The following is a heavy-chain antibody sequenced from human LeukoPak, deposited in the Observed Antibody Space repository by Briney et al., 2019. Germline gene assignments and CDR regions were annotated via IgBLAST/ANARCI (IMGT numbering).Heavy chain of an antibody. CDR1: GGSFSGYY. CDR3: ARQVTDY. CDR2: INHSGST. Sequence: SETLSLTCAVYGGSFSGYYRSWIRQPPGKGLEWIGEINHSGSTNYNPSLKSRVTISVDTSKNQFSLKLSSVTAADTAVYYCARQVTDYWGQGTLVTVSS. D-gene: IGHD4-11*01. J-gene: IGHJ4*02. V-gene: IGHV4-34*01.